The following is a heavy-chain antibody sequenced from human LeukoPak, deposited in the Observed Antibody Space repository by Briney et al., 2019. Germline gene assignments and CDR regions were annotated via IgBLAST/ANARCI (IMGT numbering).Heavy chain of an antibody. Sequence: GASVKVSCKAPGYTFTNYALHWVRQAPGQRLEWMGWTNGATGNTRFSQDFQGRLTITIDTSASTAYMELSSLRSEDTAVYYCARSPGGNARTWLDYWGQGALVTVSS. CDR1: GYTFTNYA. D-gene: IGHD4-23*01. CDR3: ARSPGGNARTWLDY. V-gene: IGHV1-3*02. J-gene: IGHJ4*02. CDR2: TNGATGNT.